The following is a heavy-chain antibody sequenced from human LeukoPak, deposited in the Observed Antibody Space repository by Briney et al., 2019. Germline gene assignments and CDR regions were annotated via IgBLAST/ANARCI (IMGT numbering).Heavy chain of an antibody. CDR1: GGSISSGGYS. J-gene: IGHJ4*02. D-gene: IGHD3-22*01. V-gene: IGHV4-30-2*01. CDR2: IYHSGST. Sequence: SQTLSLTCAVSGGSISSGGYSWSWIRQPPGKGLEWIGYIYHSGSTYYNPSLKSRVTISVDTSKNQFSLKLSSVTAADTAVYYCARSRSGYFYENLDYWGQGILVAVSS. CDR3: ARSRSGYFYENLDY.